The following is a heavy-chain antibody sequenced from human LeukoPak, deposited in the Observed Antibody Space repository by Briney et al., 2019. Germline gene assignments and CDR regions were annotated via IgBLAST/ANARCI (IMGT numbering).Heavy chain of an antibody. CDR1: GYTFTSYY. CDR3: VRDGGFPGTTASFEM. V-gene: IGHV1-46*01. J-gene: IGHJ3*02. CDR2: INPSGGST. Sequence: ASVKVSCKASGYTFTSYYMHWVRQAPGQGLEWMGIINPSGGSTSYAQKFQGRVTMTRDMSTSTVYMELSSLRAEDTAVYYCVRDGGFPGTTASFEMWGQGTMVTVSS. D-gene: IGHD1-7*01.